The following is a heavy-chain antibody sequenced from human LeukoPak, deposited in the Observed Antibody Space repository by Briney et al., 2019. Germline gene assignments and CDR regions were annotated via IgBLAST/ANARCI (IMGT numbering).Heavy chain of an antibody. J-gene: IGHJ2*01. CDR1: GGSISSGGYY. D-gene: IGHD2-15*01. CDR2: IYTSGST. V-gene: IGHV4-61*02. Sequence: SQTLSLTCTVSGGSISSGGYYWSWIRQHPGKGLEWIGRIYTSGSTNYNPSLKSRVTMSVDTSKNQFSLKLSPVTAADTAVYYCARDPLVVVAATPSWYFDLWGRGTLVTVSS. CDR3: ARDPLVVVAATPSWYFDL.